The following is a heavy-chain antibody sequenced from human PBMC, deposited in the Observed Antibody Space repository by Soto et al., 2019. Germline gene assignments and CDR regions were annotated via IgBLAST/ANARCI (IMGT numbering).Heavy chain of an antibody. J-gene: IGHJ4*02. CDR3: ATDSGTSDY. V-gene: IGHV3-7*01. CDR1: GFTFSTYW. CDR2: IKQDGSER. D-gene: IGHD6-13*01. Sequence: GGSLRLSCAASGFTFSTYWMSWVRQAPGKGLEWVANIKQDGSERYYVDSVMGRFTISRDNAKNSLYLQMNSLRADDTAVYYCATDSGTSDYWGQGTLVTVSS.